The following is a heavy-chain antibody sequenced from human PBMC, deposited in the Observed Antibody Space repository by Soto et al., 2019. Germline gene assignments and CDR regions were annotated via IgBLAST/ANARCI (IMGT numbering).Heavy chain of an antibody. D-gene: IGHD3-22*01. CDR2: ISGSGGST. Sequence: GGSLRLSCAASGFTFSSYAMSWVRQAPGKGLEWVSAISGSGGSTYYADSVKGRFTISRDNSKNTLYLQMNSLRAEDTAVYYCAKVLPPMIVVVTAFDYWGQGTLVTVSS. J-gene: IGHJ4*02. CDR3: AKVLPPMIVVVTAFDY. CDR1: GFTFSSYA. V-gene: IGHV3-23*01.